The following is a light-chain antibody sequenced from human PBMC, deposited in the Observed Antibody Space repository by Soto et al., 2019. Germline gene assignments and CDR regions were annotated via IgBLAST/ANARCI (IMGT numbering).Light chain of an antibody. CDR1: SSVVGGYNY. CDR3: SSYVGTNSYV. Sequence: QSVLTQPRSVSGSPGQSVTISCTGTSSVVGGYNYVSWYQQHPGKAPKLMIYDVSKRPSGAPDRLSGSKSGNTASLTISGLQAEDEADYYCSSYVGTNSYVFGTGTKVTVL. V-gene: IGLV2-11*01. J-gene: IGLJ1*01. CDR2: DVS.